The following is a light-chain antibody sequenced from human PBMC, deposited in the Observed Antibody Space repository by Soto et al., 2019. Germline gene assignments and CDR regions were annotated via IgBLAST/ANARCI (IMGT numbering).Light chain of an antibody. CDR3: QQSYSSPTT. CDR2: GAS. J-gene: IGKJ5*01. Sequence: DIEITHSPSLLCASVGDRVTITCRASQSIGKHLNWYQQKPGKAPKFLIYGASTLQSGVPSRFTGSGSGTDFTLTVNSLQAEDFAIYYCQQSYSSPTTFGQGTRLEIK. V-gene: IGKV1-39*01. CDR1: QSIGKH.